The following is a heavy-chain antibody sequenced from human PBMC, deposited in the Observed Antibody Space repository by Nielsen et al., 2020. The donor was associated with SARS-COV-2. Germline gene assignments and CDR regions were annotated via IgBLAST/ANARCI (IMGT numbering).Heavy chain of an antibody. V-gene: IGHV4-39*07. J-gene: IGHJ4*02. D-gene: IGHD2-15*01. CDR1: GGSIRTTSYY. CDR2: IFYSGTT. CDR3: ARDEGLCSGDNCYPPPFDY. Sequence: SETLSLTCSVSGGSIRTTSYYWVWIRQPPGKGLEWIGSIFYSGTTYYNPSLKSRVTISVDTPRKQFSLRLSSVTAADTAVYYCARDEGLCSGDNCYPPPFDYWGQGTLVTVSS.